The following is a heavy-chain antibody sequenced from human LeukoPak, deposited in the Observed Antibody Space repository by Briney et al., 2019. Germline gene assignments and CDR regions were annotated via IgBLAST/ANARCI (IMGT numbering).Heavy chain of an antibody. J-gene: IGHJ4*02. CDR3: AAYPPGVYRPVDY. CDR1: GGSINTLSYN. V-gene: IGHV4-39*01. Sequence: PSETLSLTCSVSGGSINTLSYNWGWVRQPPGKGLEWIGRIYYNGNADYNPSLKSRVTLIVDTSKNQFSLKVTSLTSADTAVYYCAAYPPGVYRPVDYWGQGTLVTVSS. D-gene: IGHD3-10*01. CDR2: IYYNGNA.